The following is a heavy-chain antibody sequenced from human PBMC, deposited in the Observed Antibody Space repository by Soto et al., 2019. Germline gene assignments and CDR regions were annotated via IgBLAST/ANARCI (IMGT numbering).Heavy chain of an antibody. CDR1: GFTFSSYA. CDR2: ISGSGGNT. D-gene: IGHD3-22*01. J-gene: IGHJ6*02. V-gene: IGHV3-23*01. CDR3: TTGIVVVIPSGMDV. Sequence: GGSQRLSCTASGFTFSSYAMSWVRQATGKGLEWVSAISGSGGNTYYADSVKGRFTISRDNSKNTLYLQMNSLKTEDTAVYYCTTGIVVVIPSGMDVWGQGTTVTVSS.